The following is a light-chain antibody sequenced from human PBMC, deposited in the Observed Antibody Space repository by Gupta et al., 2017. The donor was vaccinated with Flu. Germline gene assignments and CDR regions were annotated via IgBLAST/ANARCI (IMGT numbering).Light chain of an antibody. CDR2: TNN. CDR1: SSNIGSNT. V-gene: IGLV1-44*01. J-gene: IGLJ3*02. CDR3: AAWDDRLNGPV. Sequence: QSVLTQPPSASGTPGPRVTISCSGSSSNIGSNTVNWYQQLPGTAPKLVIYTNNQRPSGVPDRFSGSKSGTSASLAISGLQSEDEADYHCAAWDDRLNGPVFGGGTKLAVL.